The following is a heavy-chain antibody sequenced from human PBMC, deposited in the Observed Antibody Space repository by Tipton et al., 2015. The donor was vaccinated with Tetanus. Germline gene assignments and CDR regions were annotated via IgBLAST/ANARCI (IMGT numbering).Heavy chain of an antibody. CDR3: AKDRGFGELLSFNWFDP. CDR1: GFTFSSYW. V-gene: IGHV3-7*01. J-gene: IGHJ5*02. D-gene: IGHD3-10*01. CDR2: IKQDGSEK. Sequence: SLRLSCAASGFTFSSYWMSWVRQAPGKGLEWVANIKQDGSEKYYADSVKGRFTISRDNSKNTLYLQMNSLRAEDTAVYYCAKDRGFGELLSFNWFDPWGQGTLVTVSS.